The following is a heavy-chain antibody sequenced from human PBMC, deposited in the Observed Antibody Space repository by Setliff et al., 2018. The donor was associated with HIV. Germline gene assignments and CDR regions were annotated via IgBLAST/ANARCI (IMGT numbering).Heavy chain of an antibody. CDR2: INPNTGPT. V-gene: IGHV1-2*02. Sequence: ASVKVSCKASGYTFPDYYMHWVRQAPGQGREWMGWINPNTGPTNYAQTFQGRVTVTRDTSIRTAYMDLSSLRSDDTAHYYCARGPVGGTVDDWGQGTLVTVSS. D-gene: IGHD1-26*01. CDR3: ARGPVGGTVDD. CDR1: GYTFPDYY. J-gene: IGHJ4*02.